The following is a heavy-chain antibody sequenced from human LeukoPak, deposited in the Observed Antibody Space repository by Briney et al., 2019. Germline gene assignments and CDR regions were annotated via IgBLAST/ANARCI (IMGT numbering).Heavy chain of an antibody. CDR1: GFTFSSYS. D-gene: IGHD3-16*02. V-gene: IGHV3-21*01. Sequence: GGPLRLSCAASGFTFSSYSMNWVRQAPGKGLEWVSSISSSSSYIYYADSVKGRFTISRDNAKNSLYLQMNSLRAEDTAVYYCARDVSYRGRASWFDPWGQGTLVTVSS. CDR2: ISSSSSYI. CDR3: ARDVSYRGRASWFDP. J-gene: IGHJ5*02.